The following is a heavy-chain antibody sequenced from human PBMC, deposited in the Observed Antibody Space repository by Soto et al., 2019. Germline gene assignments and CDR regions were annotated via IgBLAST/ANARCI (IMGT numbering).Heavy chain of an antibody. D-gene: IGHD3-3*01. CDR3: AKGDDVPYYFDY. J-gene: IGHJ4*02. V-gene: IGHV3-23*01. CDR1: GFTFSSYA. Sequence: TGGSLRLSCAASGFTFSSYAMSWVRQAPWKGLEWVSAISGSGGSTYYADSVKGRFTISRDNSKNTLYLQMNSLRAEDTAVYYCAKGDDVPYYFDYWGQGTLVTVSS. CDR2: ISGSGGST.